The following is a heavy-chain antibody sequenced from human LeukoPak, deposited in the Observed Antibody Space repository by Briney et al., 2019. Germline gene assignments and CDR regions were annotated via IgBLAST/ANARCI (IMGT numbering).Heavy chain of an antibody. CDR3: ARHMTTANNWFDP. Sequence: GASVKVSCKASGYTFTGYYMHWVRQPPGKGLEWLGWINPNSGGTNYEQKFQGRVIMTRDTSISTAYMELSRLRSDDTAVYYCARHMTTANNWFDPWGQGTLVTVSS. CDR1: GYTFTGYY. J-gene: IGHJ5*02. CDR2: INPNSGGT. V-gene: IGHV1-2*02. D-gene: IGHD4-17*01.